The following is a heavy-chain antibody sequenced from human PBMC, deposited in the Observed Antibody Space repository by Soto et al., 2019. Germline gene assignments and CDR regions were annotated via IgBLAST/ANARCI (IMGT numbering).Heavy chain of an antibody. Sequence: GGSLRLSCAASGFTFSSYSMNWVRQAPGKGLEWVSSISSSSSYIYYADPVKGRFTISRDNAKNSLYLQMNSLRAEDTAVYYCARVGGQLVPGFDYWGQGTLVTVSS. J-gene: IGHJ4*02. V-gene: IGHV3-21*01. CDR3: ARVGGQLVPGFDY. D-gene: IGHD6-6*01. CDR1: GFTFSSYS. CDR2: ISSSSSYI.